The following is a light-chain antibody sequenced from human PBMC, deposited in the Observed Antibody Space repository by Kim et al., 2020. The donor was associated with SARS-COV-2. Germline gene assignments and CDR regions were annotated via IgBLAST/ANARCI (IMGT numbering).Light chain of an antibody. CDR2: HDT. CDR3: QVWDTSSEQMV. CDR1: NIGGRS. V-gene: IGLV3-21*02. Sequence: SYELTQSPSVSVAPGQTARITRGGNNIGGRSVHWYQQRPGQAPMLLLYHDTVRPSWIPERFSGSNSGNTATLTISRVEAGDEADYYCQVWDTSSEQMVFGGGTQLTVL. J-gene: IGLJ2*01.